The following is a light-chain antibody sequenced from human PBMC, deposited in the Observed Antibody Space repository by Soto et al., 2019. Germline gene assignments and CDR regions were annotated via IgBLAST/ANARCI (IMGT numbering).Light chain of an antibody. V-gene: IGLV3-21*02. Sequence: SYELTQPPSLSVAPGQTARITFGGNNIGGKSVHWYQQKPGQAPVLVVYDDSDRPSGIPDRFSGSNSGDTATLTIRRVEAGDEADYYCHVWDSSSDHYVFGTGTKVTVL. J-gene: IGLJ1*01. CDR3: HVWDSSSDHYV. CDR1: NIGGKS. CDR2: DDS.